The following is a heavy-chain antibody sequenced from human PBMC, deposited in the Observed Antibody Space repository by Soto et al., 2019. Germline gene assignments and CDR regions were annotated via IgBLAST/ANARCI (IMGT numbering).Heavy chain of an antibody. CDR3: AREGSLTSEQQLPQEGWFDP. D-gene: IGHD6-13*01. CDR2: TYYGSKWSN. Sequence: QTLSLTCASSGDSVSSNSAAWNWVRQSPSRGLEWLGRTYYGSKWSNDYAVSVKSRITINPDTSKNQFSLQLNSVTPEDTAVYYCAREGSLTSEQQLPQEGWFDPWGQGTLVTVLL. V-gene: IGHV6-1*01. J-gene: IGHJ5*02. CDR1: GDSVSSNSAA.